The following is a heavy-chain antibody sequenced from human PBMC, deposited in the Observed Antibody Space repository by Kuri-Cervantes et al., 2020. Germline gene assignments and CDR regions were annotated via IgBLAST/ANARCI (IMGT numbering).Heavy chain of an antibody. CDR1: GGSFSGYY. D-gene: IGHD1-7*01. V-gene: IGHV4-34*01. CDR2: INHSGST. CDR3: ARASQEELRLL. Sequence: SETLSLTCAVYGGSFSGYYWSWIRQPPGKGLEWIGEINHSGSTNYNPSLKSRVTISVDTSKNQFSLKLSSVTAADTAVYYCARASQEELRLLWGQGTLVTVSS. J-gene: IGHJ4*02.